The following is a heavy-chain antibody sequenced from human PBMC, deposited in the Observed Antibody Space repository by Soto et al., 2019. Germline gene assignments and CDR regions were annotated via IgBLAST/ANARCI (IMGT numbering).Heavy chain of an antibody. CDR3: ARGGVFRVLEVTNFDS. V-gene: IGHV4-30-4*01. J-gene: IGHJ4*02. D-gene: IGHD3-3*01. Sequence: LSLTCTVSGGSVSSGDYYWSWIRQPPGKGLEWIGHIYYSETTHYNPSLKSRVIISVDTSKNQFSLKLTSVTAADTAVYYCARGGVFRVLEVTNFDSWGQGTQVTVSS. CDR1: GGSVSSGDYY. CDR2: IYYSETT.